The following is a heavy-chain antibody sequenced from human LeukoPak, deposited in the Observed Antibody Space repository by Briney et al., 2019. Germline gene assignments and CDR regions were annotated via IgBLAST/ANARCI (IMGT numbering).Heavy chain of an antibody. J-gene: IGHJ6*03. D-gene: IGHD5-18*01. CDR3: ARTTEGGYTYDYFYYYYMDV. V-gene: IGHV4-59*01. CDR1: GGSISNYY. Sequence: SSETLSLTCTVSGGSISNYYWSWIRQPPGKGLEWIGYIFHSGSDNYNPSLRNRITISIDTSKNQFSLRLRSVTAADTAVYYCARTTEGGYTYDYFYYYYMDVWGKGTTVTISS. CDR2: IFHSGSD.